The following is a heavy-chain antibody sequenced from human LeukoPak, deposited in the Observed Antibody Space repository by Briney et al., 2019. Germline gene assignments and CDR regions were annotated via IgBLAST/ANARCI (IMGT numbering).Heavy chain of an antibody. V-gene: IGHV4-39*07. CDR3: ASSSDLYYFDY. J-gene: IGHJ4*02. Sequence: SETLSLTCTVSGGSISSSSYYWGWIRQPPGKGLEWIGSIYYSGSTYYNPSLKSRVTISVDTSKNQFSLKLSSVTAADTAVYYCASSSDLYYFDYWGQGTLVTVSS. CDR2: IYYSGST. D-gene: IGHD6-6*01. CDR1: GGSISSSSYY.